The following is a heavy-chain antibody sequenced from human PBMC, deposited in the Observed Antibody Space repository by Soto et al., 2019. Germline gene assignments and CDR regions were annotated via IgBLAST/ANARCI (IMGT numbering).Heavy chain of an antibody. CDR3: AREGTRRDRFWSGYYKDY. Sequence: XSVKVSCKASGHPFTGYYMHWVRQAPGQGLEWMGWINPNSGGTNYAQKFQGRVTMTRDTSISTAYMELSRLRSDDTAVYYCAREGTRRDRFWSGYYKDYCGQRTLVTVSS. V-gene: IGHV1-2*02. CDR2: INPNSGGT. CDR1: GHPFTGYY. J-gene: IGHJ4*02. D-gene: IGHD3-3*01.